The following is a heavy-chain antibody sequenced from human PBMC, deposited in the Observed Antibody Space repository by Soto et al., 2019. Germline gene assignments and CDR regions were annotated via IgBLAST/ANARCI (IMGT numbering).Heavy chain of an antibody. CDR1: GFIFENFV. CDR2: ISGSGFKK. D-gene: IGHD1-26*01. V-gene: IGHV3-23*01. CDR3: AKNQGVELVPLATVDWFDP. J-gene: IGHJ5*02. Sequence: GGSLRLCCAASGFIFENFVMSWVRQAPGKGLEWISSISGSGFKKYYADSVKGRFTIFRDNSKSTVYLELNNLSAEDTAVYHCAKNQGVELVPLATVDWFDPWGQGSVVTVSS.